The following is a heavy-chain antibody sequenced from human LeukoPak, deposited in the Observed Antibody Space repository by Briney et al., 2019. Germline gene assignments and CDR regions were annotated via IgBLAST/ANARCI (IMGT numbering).Heavy chain of an antibody. Sequence: GGSLRLSCAASGFTFSSYSMNWVRQAPGKGLEWVSSISSSSSYIYYADSVKGRFTISRDNSGNTLYLQMTSLRLEDTAVYYCVKPARGSGIQYGFDSWGQGTLVTVSS. CDR2: ISSSSSYI. V-gene: IGHV3-21*01. CDR1: GFTFSSYS. J-gene: IGHJ4*02. D-gene: IGHD3-10*01. CDR3: VKPARGSGIQYGFDS.